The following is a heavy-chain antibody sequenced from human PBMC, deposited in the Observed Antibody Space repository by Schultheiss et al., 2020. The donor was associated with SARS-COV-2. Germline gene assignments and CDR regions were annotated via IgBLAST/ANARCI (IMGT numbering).Heavy chain of an antibody. Sequence: SQTLSLTCTVSGGSISSYYWSWIRQPPGKGLEWIGEINHSGSTNYNPSLKSRVTISVDRSKNQFSLKLSSVTAADTAVYYCARRLVGATSGRDAFDIWGQGTMVTVSS. J-gene: IGHJ3*02. CDR1: GGSISSYY. CDR3: ARRLVGATSGRDAFDI. CDR2: INHSGST. V-gene: IGHV4-34*01. D-gene: IGHD1-26*01.